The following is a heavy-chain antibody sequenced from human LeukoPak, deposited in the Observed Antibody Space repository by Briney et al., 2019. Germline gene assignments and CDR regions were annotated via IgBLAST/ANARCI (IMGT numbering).Heavy chain of an antibody. V-gene: IGHV4-39*07. D-gene: IGHD3-10*01. CDR3: ASRYGSGSYPKYNWFGP. CDR2: IYYSGST. Sequence: SETLSLTCTVSGGSISSSPYFWGWIRQPPGKGLEWIGSIYYSGSTYYNPSLKSRVTISVDTSKNQFSLKLSSVTAADTAVYYCASRYGSGSYPKYNWFGPWGQGTLVTVSS. CDR1: GGSISSSPYF. J-gene: IGHJ5*02.